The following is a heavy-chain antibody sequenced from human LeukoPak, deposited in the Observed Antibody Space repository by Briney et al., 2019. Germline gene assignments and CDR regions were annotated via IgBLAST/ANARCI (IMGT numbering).Heavy chain of an antibody. CDR1: GYSFTSYW. J-gene: IGHJ3*02. D-gene: IGHD1-14*01. Sequence: GESLKISCKGSGYSFTSYWIGWVRQMPGKGLEWMGIIYPGDSDTRYSPSFQGQVTISADKSISTAYLQWSSLKASDTAMYYCARHVKPNHPSIVYAFDIWGQGTTVTVSS. CDR2: IYPGDSDT. V-gene: IGHV5-51*01. CDR3: ARHVKPNHPSIVYAFDI.